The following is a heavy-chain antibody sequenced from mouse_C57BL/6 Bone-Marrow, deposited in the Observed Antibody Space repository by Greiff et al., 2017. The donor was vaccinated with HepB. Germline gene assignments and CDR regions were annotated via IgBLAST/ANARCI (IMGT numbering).Heavy chain of an antibody. D-gene: IGHD2-5*01. CDR1: GYTFTSYW. J-gene: IGHJ3*01. CDR2: IHPNSGST. CDR3: ARAAYYSNFFAY. Sequence: QVQLQQPGAELVKPGASVKLSCKASGYTFTSYWMHWVKQRPGQGLEWIGMIHPNSGSTNYNEKIKSKATLTVDKSSSTAYMQLSSLTSEDSAVYYCARAAYYSNFFAYWGQGTLVTVSA. V-gene: IGHV1-64*01.